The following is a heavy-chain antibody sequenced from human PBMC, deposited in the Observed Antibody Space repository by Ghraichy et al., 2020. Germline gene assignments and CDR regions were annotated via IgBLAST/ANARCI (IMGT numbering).Heavy chain of an antibody. CDR1: GDSVSSGIAA. Sequence: SETLSLTCAISGDSVSSGIAAWNWVRQSPSRGLDWLRSTYYRSQWHHDYAVSVQGRITISPDTSKNHFSLQLNSVTSEDTAVYYCARDQNGFVYWGQGIQVTVSS. J-gene: IGHJ1*01. V-gene: IGHV6-1*01. CDR2: TYYRSQWHH. CDR3: ARDQNGFVY. D-gene: IGHD5-24*01.